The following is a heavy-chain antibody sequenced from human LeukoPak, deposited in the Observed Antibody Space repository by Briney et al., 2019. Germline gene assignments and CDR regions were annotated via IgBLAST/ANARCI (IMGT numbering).Heavy chain of an antibody. V-gene: IGHV1-2*02. D-gene: IGHD5-18*01. CDR2: INPNSGGT. J-gene: IGHJ4*02. CDR3: AKARGAIQLWLVAYFDY. CDR1: AYTFTGYY. Sequence: ASVKVSFKSSAYTFTGYYMHWVRQAPGQGLEWMGWINPNSGGTNYAQKFQGRVTMTRDTSISTAYMELSRLRSDDTAVYYCAKARGAIQLWLVAYFDYWGQGTLVTVSS.